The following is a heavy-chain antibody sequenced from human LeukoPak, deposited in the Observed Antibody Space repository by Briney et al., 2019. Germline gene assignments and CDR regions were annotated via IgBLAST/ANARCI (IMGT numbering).Heavy chain of an antibody. CDR1: GFTFSSYA. CDR3: ARGGEDSYYYYGMDV. Sequence: PGGSLRLSCAASGFTFSSYAMHWVRQAPGKGLEWVAVISYDGGNKYYADSVKGRFTISRDNSKNTLYLQMNSLRAEDTAVYYCARGGEDSYYYYGMDVWGKGTTVTVSS. J-gene: IGHJ6*04. CDR2: ISYDGGNK. D-gene: IGHD3-10*01. V-gene: IGHV3-30*04.